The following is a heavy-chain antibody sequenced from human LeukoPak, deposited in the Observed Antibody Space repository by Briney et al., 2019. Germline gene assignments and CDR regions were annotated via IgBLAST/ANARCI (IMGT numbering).Heavy chain of an antibody. CDR2: IYTSGST. V-gene: IGHV4-4*07. CDR1: GGSISSYY. CDR3: ARKYYYDSSGYSPGFAFDI. Sequence: SETLSLTCTVSGGSISSYYWSWIRQPAGKGLEWIGRIYTSGSTNYNPSLKSRVTISVDTSKNQFSLKLSSVTAADTAVYYCARKYYYDSSGYSPGFAFDIWGQGTMVTVSS. D-gene: IGHD3-22*01. J-gene: IGHJ3*02.